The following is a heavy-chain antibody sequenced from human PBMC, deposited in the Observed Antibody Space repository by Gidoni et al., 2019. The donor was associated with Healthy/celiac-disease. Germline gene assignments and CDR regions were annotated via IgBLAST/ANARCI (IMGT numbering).Heavy chain of an antibody. D-gene: IGHD3-3*01. CDR3: AKSSPGYDFWSGYYGSGMDV. J-gene: IGHJ6*02. CDR2: ISGRGGST. CDR1: GFTFSSYA. V-gene: IGHV3-23*01. Sequence: EVQLLESGGGLVQPGGSLRLSGAAAGFTFSSYAMSWVRQAPGKGLEWVSAISGRGGSTYYADSVKGRFTISRDNSKNTLYLQMNSLRAEDTAVYYCAKSSPGYDFWSGYYGSGMDVWGQGTTVTVSS.